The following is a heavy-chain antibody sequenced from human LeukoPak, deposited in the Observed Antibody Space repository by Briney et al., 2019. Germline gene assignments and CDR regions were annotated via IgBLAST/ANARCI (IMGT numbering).Heavy chain of an antibody. V-gene: IGHV4-4*09. Sequence: PSETLSLTCTVSGCTISNYYWSWIRQPPGKGLVWIGYIYTSGSTNYNPSLKSRVTISVDTSKNQFSLKLSSVTAAETAVYYCARRTGRDGYNSYFDYWGQGTLVTVSS. CDR1: GCTISNYY. D-gene: IGHD5-24*01. J-gene: IGHJ4*02. CDR3: ARRTGRDGYNSYFDY. CDR2: IYTSGST.